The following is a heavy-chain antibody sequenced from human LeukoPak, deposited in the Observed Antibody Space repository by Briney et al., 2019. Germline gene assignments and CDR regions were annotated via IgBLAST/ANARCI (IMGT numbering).Heavy chain of an antibody. V-gene: IGHV4-59*11. D-gene: IGHD2-2*01. CDR2: IYYSGST. CDR3: ARATRDYFDY. J-gene: IGHJ4*02. CDR1: GGSISSQY. Sequence: AETLSLTCTVSGGSISSQYWSWIRQPPGKGLEWIGYIYYSGSTNYNPSLKSRVTISVDTSKNQFSLKLSSVTAADTAVYYCARATRDYFDYWGQGTLVTVSS.